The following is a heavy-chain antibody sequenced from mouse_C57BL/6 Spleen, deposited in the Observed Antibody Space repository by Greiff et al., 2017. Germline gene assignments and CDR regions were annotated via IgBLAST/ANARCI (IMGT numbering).Heavy chain of an antibody. Sequence: QVQLQQSGPELVKPGASVKISCKASGYAFSSSWMNWVKQRPGKGLEWIGRIYPGDGDTNYNGKFKGKATLTADKSSSTAYMQLSSLTSEDSAVYFCARPTAQAYCFDYWGQGTTLTVSS. CDR1: GYAFSSSW. CDR2: IYPGDGDT. CDR3: ARPTAQAYCFDY. D-gene: IGHD3-2*02. J-gene: IGHJ2*01. V-gene: IGHV1-82*01.